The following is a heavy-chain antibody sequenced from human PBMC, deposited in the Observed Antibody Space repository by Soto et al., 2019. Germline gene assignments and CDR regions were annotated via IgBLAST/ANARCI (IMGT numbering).Heavy chain of an antibody. V-gene: IGHV3-53*01. CDR3: ARGGGYSYGTPLDY. CDR2: IYSDYST. J-gene: IGHJ4*02. Sequence: PGGSLRLSCAASGFPVSDNYMSWVRQAPGKGLEWVSVIYSDYSTYYADSVKGRFTISRDNSKNTLYLQMNSLKAEDTAVYYCARGGGYSYGTPLDYWGQGTLVTVSS. D-gene: IGHD5-18*01. CDR1: GFPVSDNY.